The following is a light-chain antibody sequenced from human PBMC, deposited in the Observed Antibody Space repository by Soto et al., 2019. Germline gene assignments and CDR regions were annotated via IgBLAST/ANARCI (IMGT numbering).Light chain of an antibody. CDR2: STT. Sequence: QTVVTQEPSLTVSPGGTVTLTCASSTGPVTSGYYPNWFQQKPGQAPRPLIYSTTNEHSCTPARFSGSLLGGKAALTLSGVMPEDEAEYYCLLYYGSPQHNWVFAGETKLTVL. V-gene: IGLV7-43*01. CDR1: TGPVTSGYY. CDR3: LLYYGSPQHNWV. J-gene: IGLJ3*02.